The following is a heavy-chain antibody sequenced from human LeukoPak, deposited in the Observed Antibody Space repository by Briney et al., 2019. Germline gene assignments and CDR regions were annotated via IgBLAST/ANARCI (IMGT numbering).Heavy chain of an antibody. CDR2: IWYDGSNK. CDR1: GFIFSNYG. CDR3: ARKPLSYSDYEVDY. D-gene: IGHD4-11*01. Sequence: GRSLRLSCAASGFIFSNYGMHWVRQVPGKGLEWVAAIWYDGSNKYYADSVKGRFTISRDNSRNTLYLQMNSLRAEDTAVYYCARKPLSYSDYEVDYWGQGTLVTVSS. J-gene: IGHJ4*02. V-gene: IGHV3-33*01.